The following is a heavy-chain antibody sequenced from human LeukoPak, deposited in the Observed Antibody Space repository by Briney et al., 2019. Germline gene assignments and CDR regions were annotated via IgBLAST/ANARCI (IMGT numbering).Heavy chain of an antibody. CDR1: GFTFSSAW. CDR2: IKSKTDGGTT. V-gene: IGHV3-15*01. D-gene: IGHD3-10*01. J-gene: IGHJ6*02. Sequence: GGSLRLSCAASGFTFSSAWMSWVRQAPGKGLEWVGRIKSKTDGGTTDYAAPVKGRFTISRDDSKNTLYLQMNSLKTEDTAVYYCTTSTMVRGRSSYYGMDVWGQGTTVTVSS. CDR3: TTSTMVRGRSSYYGMDV.